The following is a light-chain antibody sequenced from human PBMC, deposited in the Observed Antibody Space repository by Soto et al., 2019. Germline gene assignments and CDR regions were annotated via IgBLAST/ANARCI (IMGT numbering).Light chain of an antibody. V-gene: IGLV2-8*01. CDR1: SSDVGGYNY. CDR3: SSYVGTNIYV. CDR2: EVY. Sequence: QSALTQPPSASGSPGQTVTISCTGTSSDVGGYNYVSWYQQHPGKAPKLIIYEVYKRPSGVPDRCSGSKSGNTAALTVSGLQAEDEADYYCSSYVGTNIYVFGTGTKVTVL. J-gene: IGLJ1*01.